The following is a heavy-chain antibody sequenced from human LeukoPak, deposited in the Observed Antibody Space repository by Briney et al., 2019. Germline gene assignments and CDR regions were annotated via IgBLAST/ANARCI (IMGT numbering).Heavy chain of an antibody. CDR3: ASSPRFGVGGMDV. V-gene: IGHV3-30*03. J-gene: IGHJ6*02. CDR1: GFTFSSYG. Sequence: PGRPLRLSCAASGFTFSSYGMHWVRQAPGKGLEWVAVISYDGSNKYYADSVKGRFTISRDNSKNTLYLQMNSLRAEDTAVYYCASSPRFGVGGMDVWGQGTTVTVSS. D-gene: IGHD3-16*01. CDR2: ISYDGSNK.